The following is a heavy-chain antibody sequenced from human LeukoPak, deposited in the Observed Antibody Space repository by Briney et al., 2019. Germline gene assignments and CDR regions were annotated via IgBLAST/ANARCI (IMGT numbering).Heavy chain of an antibody. D-gene: IGHD6-13*01. CDR1: GYTFTSYG. CDR3: ATLVRDSSSWYTGLGYFDY. Sequence: LWASVKVSCKASGYTFTSYGISWVRQAPGQGLEWMGWISAYNGNTNNAQKLQGRVTMTTDTSTSTAYMELRSLRTDDTAVYYCATLVRDSSSWYTGLGYFDYWGQGALVTVSS. J-gene: IGHJ4*02. CDR2: ISAYNGNT. V-gene: IGHV1-18*01.